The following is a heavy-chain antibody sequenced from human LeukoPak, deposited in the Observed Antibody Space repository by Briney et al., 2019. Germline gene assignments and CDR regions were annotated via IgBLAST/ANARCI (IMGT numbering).Heavy chain of an antibody. CDR2: IIPIFGTA. Sequence: GASVKVSCKASGGTFISYAISWVRQAPGQGLEWMGGIIPIFGTANYAQTLQGRVTMTTDTSASTAYMELRSLRSDDTAVYYCARDQIVDLAYCGGDCPNAYYYYMDVWGKGTTVTVSS. CDR3: ARDQIVDLAYCGGDCPNAYYYYMDV. V-gene: IGHV1-69*05. J-gene: IGHJ6*03. CDR1: GGTFISYA. D-gene: IGHD2-21*02.